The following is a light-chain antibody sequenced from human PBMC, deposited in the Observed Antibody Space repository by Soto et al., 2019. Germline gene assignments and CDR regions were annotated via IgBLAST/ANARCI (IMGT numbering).Light chain of an antibody. V-gene: IGLV2-14*01. J-gene: IGLJ1*01. Sequence: QSALTQPASVSGSPGQSITISCTGTSSDVGAYKTVSWYQQQPGKAPKFMIYEVNNRPSGVPNRFSGSRSGNTASLTISGLQAEDEADYYCTSNTINGTVFGTGTKVTVL. CDR3: TSNTINGTV. CDR2: EVN. CDR1: SSDVGAYKT.